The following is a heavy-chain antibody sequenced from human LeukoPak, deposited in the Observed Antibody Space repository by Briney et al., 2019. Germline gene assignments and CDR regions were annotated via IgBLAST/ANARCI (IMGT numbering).Heavy chain of an antibody. V-gene: IGHV3-74*01. J-gene: IGHJ4*02. CDR2: INSGGSGT. Sequence: GGSLRLSCAASGFNFASNWMHWVRQTPGKGLMWVSRINSGGSGTSYADSVEGRFTISRDNAKNTLYLQMNSLRAEDTALYYCASLGYCSGGSCYARRDYWGQGTLVTVSS. CDR3: ASLGYCSGGSCYARRDY. D-gene: IGHD2-15*01. CDR1: GFNFASNW.